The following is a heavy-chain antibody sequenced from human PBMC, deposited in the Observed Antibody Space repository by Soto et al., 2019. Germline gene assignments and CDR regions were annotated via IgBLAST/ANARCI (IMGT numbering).Heavy chain of an antibody. Sequence: PSETLSLTCAVYGGSFSGYYWSWIRQPPGNGLAWIRETNPSGTTNDNPPLKSRVTISVDTSKNQFSLKLSSVTAADTAVYYCARVGGSYFYYYYGMDVWGQGNTVT. CDR1: GGSFSGYY. D-gene: IGHD1-26*01. J-gene: IGHJ6*02. V-gene: IGHV4-34*01. CDR2: TNPSGTT. CDR3: ARVGGSYFYYYYGMDV.